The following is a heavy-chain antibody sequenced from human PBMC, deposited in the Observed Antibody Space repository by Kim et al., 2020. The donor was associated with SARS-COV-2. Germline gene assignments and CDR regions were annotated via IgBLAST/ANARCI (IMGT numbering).Heavy chain of an antibody. J-gene: IGHJ6*02. Sequence: SETLSLTCTVAGGSISSGSYYWSWIRQPAGKGLEWIGRIYTSGSTNYNPSLKSRVTISVDTSKNQFSLKLSAVTAADTAVYYCAREGVHYDILPGVYYYYGMDVWGQGTTVTVSS. CDR3: AREGVHYDILPGVYYYYGMDV. D-gene: IGHD3-9*01. CDR2: IYTSGST. V-gene: IGHV4-61*02. CDR1: GGSISSGSYY.